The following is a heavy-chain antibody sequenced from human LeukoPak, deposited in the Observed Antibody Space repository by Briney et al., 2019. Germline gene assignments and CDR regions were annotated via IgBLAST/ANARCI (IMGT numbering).Heavy chain of an antibody. CDR2: INHSGST. CDR1: GGSFSGYY. V-gene: IGHV4-34*01. CDR3: ARARDIGYMDV. J-gene: IGHJ6*03. Sequence: SETLSLTCAVYGGSFSGYYCSWTPHPPGKGLECIGEINHSGSTNYNPSLKSRVALSVDTSKNQFSLKLSSVTAADTAVYYCARARDIGYMDVWGKGTTVTVSS. D-gene: IGHD5-12*01.